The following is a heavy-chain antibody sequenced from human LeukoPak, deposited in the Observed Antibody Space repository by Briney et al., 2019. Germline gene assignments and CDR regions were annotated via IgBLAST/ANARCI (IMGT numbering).Heavy chain of an antibody. Sequence: GASVKVSCKASGGTFSSYAISWVRQAPGQGLEWMGRIIPILGIANYAQKFQGRVTITADKSTSTAYMELSSLRSEDTAVYYCARDRMDSGSYFYYYYYGMDVWGQGTTVTVSS. V-gene: IGHV1-69*04. CDR2: IIPILGIA. CDR3: ARDRMDSGSYFYYYYYGMDV. D-gene: IGHD1-26*01. CDR1: GGTFSSYA. J-gene: IGHJ6*02.